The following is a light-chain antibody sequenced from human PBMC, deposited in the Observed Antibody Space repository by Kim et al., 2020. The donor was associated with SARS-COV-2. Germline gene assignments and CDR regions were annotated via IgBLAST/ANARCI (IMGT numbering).Light chain of an antibody. CDR3: QQYNNWPHT. J-gene: IGKJ2*01. CDR1: QSVSSN. V-gene: IGKV3-15*01. Sequence: EIVMTQSPATLSVSPGESATLSCRASQSVSSNLAWYQQKPGQAPRLLIYGASTRATGIPARFSGSGSETEFTLTISSLQSEDFTVYYCQQYNNWPHTFGQGTKLEI. CDR2: GAS.